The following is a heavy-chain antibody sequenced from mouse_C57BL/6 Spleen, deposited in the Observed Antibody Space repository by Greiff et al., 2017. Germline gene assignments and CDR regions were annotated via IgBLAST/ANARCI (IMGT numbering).Heavy chain of an antibody. CDR1: GFSLTSYG. CDR3: ARKDDYGDYYAMDY. D-gene: IGHD2-4*01. CDR2: IWSGGST. J-gene: IGHJ4*01. V-gene: IGHV2-2*01. Sequence: VMLVESGPGLVQPSQSLSITCTVSGFSLTSYGVHWVRQSPGKGLEWLGVIWSGGSTDYNAAFISRLSISKDNSKSQVFFKMNSLQADDTAIYYCARKDDYGDYYAMDYWGQGTSVTVSS.